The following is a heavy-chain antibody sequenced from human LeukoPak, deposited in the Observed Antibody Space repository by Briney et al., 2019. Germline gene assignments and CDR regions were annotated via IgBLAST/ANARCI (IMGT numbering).Heavy chain of an antibody. CDR3: AQKGRDASEYSQH. V-gene: IGHV4-59*01. J-gene: IGHJ1*01. CDR2: IYHSGTI. Sequence: SGTLSLSCTVSGVSITSYYWSWVRQPPGKGLEWIGYIYHSGTINNRPSIKSRVTKSVDPSKTKFSLRLSSVADADTALYYCAQKGRDASEYSQHWGQGTLVTVSS. D-gene: IGHD2-21*02. CDR1: GVSITSYY.